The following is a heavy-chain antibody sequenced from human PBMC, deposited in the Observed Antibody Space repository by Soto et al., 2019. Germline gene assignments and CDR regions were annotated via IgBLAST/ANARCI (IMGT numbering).Heavy chain of an antibody. J-gene: IGHJ4*02. D-gene: IGHD1-26*01. Sequence: QVQLVQSGAEVKKPGASVKVSCKASGYTFISYSISWVRQAPGQGLEWMGWISAKNGNTNYAQKLQGRVTMTTDTSTSTAYMELRSLRSDDTAVYYCVRDDRWELLPTPFDYWGQGTLVTVSS. V-gene: IGHV1-18*01. CDR2: ISAKNGNT. CDR3: VRDDRWELLPTPFDY. CDR1: GYTFISYS.